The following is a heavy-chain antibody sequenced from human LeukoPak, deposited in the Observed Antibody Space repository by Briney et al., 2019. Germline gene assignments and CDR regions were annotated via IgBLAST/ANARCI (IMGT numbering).Heavy chain of an antibody. D-gene: IGHD3-9*01. CDR2: ISAYNGNT. CDR3: ARVGWDDILTDQGYLDY. V-gene: IGHV1-18*01. Sequence: GASVKVSCKASGYTFTSYGISWVRQAPGQGLEWMGWISAYNGNTNYAQKFQGRVTMTTDTSTSTAYMELRSLRSDDTAVYYCARVGWDDILTDQGYLDYWGQGTLVTVSS. CDR1: GYTFTSYG. J-gene: IGHJ4*02.